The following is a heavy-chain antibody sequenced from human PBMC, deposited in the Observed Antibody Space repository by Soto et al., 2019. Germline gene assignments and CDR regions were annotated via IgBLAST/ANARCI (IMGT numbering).Heavy chain of an antibody. CDR2: ISAYNGNT. J-gene: IGHJ3*02. CDR3: ARDKDSSGYYLKKDAFDI. D-gene: IGHD3-22*01. Sequence: QVQLVQSGAEVKKPGASVKVSCKASGYTFTSYGISWVRQAPGQGLEWMGWISAYNGNTNYAQKLQGRVTMTTDTXTXTXYMELRSLRSDDTAVYYCARDKDSSGYYLKKDAFDIWGQGTMVTVSS. V-gene: IGHV1-18*01. CDR1: GYTFTSYG.